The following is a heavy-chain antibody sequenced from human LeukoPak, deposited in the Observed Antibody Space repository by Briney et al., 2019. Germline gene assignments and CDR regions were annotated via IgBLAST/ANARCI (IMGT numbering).Heavy chain of an antibody. CDR2: ISSSGSTI. V-gene: IGHV3-48*03. J-gene: IGHJ5*02. CDR3: ARGGKLEPTALAS. Sequence: GGPLRLSCAASGFTFSSYAMSWVRQAPGKGLEWVSYISSSGSTIYYADSVKGRFTISRDNANRMLSLHINSLRVEDSAIYYCARGGKLEPTALASWGQGSLVVVSS. CDR1: GFTFSSYA. D-gene: IGHD2-21*02.